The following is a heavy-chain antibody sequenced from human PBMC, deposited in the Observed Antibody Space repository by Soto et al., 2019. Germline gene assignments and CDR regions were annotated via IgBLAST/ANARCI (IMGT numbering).Heavy chain of an antibody. CDR3: ARTPRTFTTVVTQYYFDY. Sequence: ASVKVSCKASGGTFSSYAISWVRQAPGQGLEWMGGIIPIFGTANYAQKFQGRVTITADESTSTAYMELSSLRSEDTAVYYCARTPRTFTTVVTQYYFDYWGQGTLVTVSS. CDR2: IIPIFGTA. CDR1: GGTFSSYA. D-gene: IGHD4-17*01. J-gene: IGHJ4*02. V-gene: IGHV1-69*13.